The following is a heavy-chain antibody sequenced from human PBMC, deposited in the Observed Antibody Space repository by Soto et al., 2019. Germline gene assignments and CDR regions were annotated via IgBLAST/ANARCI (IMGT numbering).Heavy chain of an antibody. V-gene: IGHV3-15*01. CDR2: IKSKTDGGTT. D-gene: IGHD4-4*01. CDR1: GFTFSNAW. Sequence: GGSLRLSCAASGFTFSNAWMSWVRQAPGKGLEWVGRIKSKTDGGTTDHAAPVKGRFTISRDDSKNTLYLQMNSLKTEDTAVYYCTTSSTVTTFFYYYYGMDVWGQGTTVTVSS. CDR3: TTSSTVTTFFYYYYGMDV. J-gene: IGHJ6*02.